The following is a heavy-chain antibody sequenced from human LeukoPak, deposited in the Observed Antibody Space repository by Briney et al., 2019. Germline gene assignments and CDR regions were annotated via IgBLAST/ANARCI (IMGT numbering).Heavy chain of an antibody. V-gene: IGHV3-20*04. Sequence: GGFLRLSCAASGFPFDEYGMSWVRQAPGKGLEWVSGLNWNGGTTGYADSVKGRFTISRDNAKNSLFLHMTSLRADDTAVYFCARDLVDYYGSGFDYWGQGTLVIVSS. CDR1: GFPFDEYG. J-gene: IGHJ4*02. CDR2: LNWNGGTT. CDR3: ARDLVDYYGSGFDY. D-gene: IGHD3-10*01.